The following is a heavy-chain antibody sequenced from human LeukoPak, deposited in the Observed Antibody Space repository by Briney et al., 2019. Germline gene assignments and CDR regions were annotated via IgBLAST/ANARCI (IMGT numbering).Heavy chain of an antibody. D-gene: IGHD6-19*01. CDR3: ARYTAVAGTYDAFDI. Sequence: GGSLRLSCAASGFTFSSYEMDWVRQAPGEGLGWGSYISSSGSNIYYADSVKGRFTISRDNAKNSLYLQMNSLRAEDTAVYYCARYTAVAGTYDAFDIWGQGTMVTVSS. J-gene: IGHJ3*02. CDR2: ISSSGSNI. V-gene: IGHV3-48*03. CDR1: GFTFSSYE.